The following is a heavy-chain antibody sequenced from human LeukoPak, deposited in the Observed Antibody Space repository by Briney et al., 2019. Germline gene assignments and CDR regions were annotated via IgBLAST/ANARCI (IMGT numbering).Heavy chain of an antibody. J-gene: IGHJ4*02. Sequence: PSETLSLTCSVSGASINDYYWTWIRQPPGKGLEWVGYVYHTGTSGYHPSLKSRVAMSLDTSKNQVSLKLRSVTAADTAVYFCTRVVNGGHFDYWGQGTPVTVSS. V-gene: IGHV4-59*12. CDR3: TRVVNGGHFDY. D-gene: IGHD2-8*01. CDR2: VYHTGTS. CDR1: GASINDYY.